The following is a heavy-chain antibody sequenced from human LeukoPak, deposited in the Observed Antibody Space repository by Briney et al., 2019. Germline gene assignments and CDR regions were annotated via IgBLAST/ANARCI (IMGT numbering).Heavy chain of an antibody. CDR2: IYDGGST. D-gene: IGHD4-17*01. V-gene: IGHV3-66*01. Sequence: GGSLRLSCAASGITISSNHMSWVRQAPGKGLEWVSVIYDGGSTYYADSVKGRFTISRDNSKNTLYLQMNSLRAKDTAVYYCARFYGVPGGWFDPWGQGTLVTVSS. CDR3: ARFYGVPGGWFDP. CDR1: GITISSNH. J-gene: IGHJ5*02.